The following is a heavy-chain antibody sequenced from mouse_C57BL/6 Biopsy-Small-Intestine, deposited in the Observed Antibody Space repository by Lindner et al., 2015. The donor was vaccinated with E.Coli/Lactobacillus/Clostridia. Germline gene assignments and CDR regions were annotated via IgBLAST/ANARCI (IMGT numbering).Heavy chain of an antibody. V-gene: IGHV1-59*01. CDR1: GYSFTNYY. Sequence: SVKVSCKASGYSFTNYYMHWVRQAPGQGLEWMGLINPGGVFTSYAQKFQGRVTMTRDTSTSTVYMELSSLTFDDTAVYYCAKDGADYDQGWFDPWGQGTLVTVS. D-gene: IGHD1-1*01. J-gene: IGHJ3*01. CDR3: AKDGADYDQGWFDP. CDR2: INPGGVFT.